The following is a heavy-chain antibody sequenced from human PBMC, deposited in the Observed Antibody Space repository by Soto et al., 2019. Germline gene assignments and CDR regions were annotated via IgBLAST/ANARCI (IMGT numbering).Heavy chain of an antibody. CDR2: IVVGSGNT. CDR3: AAGYCTNGVCYSYYYYGMDV. D-gene: IGHD2-8*01. Sequence: QMPLVQSGPEVKKPGTSVKVSCKASGFTFTSSAVQWVRQARGQRLEWIGWIVVGSGNTNYAQKFQERVTITRDMSTSTAYMELSSLRSVDTAVYYCAAGYCTNGVCYSYYYYGMDVWGQGTTVTVSS. CDR1: GFTFTSSA. V-gene: IGHV1-58*01. J-gene: IGHJ6*02.